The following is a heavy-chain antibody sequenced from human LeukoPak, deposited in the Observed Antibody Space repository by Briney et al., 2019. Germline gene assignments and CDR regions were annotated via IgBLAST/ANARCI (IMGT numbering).Heavy chain of an antibody. D-gene: IGHD6-13*01. J-gene: IGHJ4*02. CDR2: VDPADDDR. CDR1: GYVFGDYF. CDR3: ARGDRRRPPSSIGWYSENIFDY. Sequence: ASVKISCKASGYVFGDYFLHWVKEAPGKGLEWMGRVDPADDDRIYAPKFQGRVTITADTSTDTAYMELSSLRSEDTAVYYCARGDRRRPPSSIGWYSENIFDYWGQGTLLTVSS. V-gene: IGHV1-69-2*01.